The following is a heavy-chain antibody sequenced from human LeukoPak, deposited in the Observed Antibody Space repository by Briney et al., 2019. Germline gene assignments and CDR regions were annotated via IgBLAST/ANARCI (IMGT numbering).Heavy chain of an antibody. CDR2: ISYDGSNK. D-gene: IGHD3-16*02. V-gene: IGHV3-30-3*01. CDR3: ARGRANGSIMITFGGVIVSGDYFDY. J-gene: IGHJ4*02. Sequence: GGSLRLSCAASGFTFSSYAMHWVRQAPGKGLEWVAVISYDGSNKYYADSVKGRFTISRDNSKNTLYPQMNSLRAEDTAVYYCARGRANGSIMITFGGVIVSGDYFDYWGQGTLVTVSS. CDR1: GFTFSSYA.